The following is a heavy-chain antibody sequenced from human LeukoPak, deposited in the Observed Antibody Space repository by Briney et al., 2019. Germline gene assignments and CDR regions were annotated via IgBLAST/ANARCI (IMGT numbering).Heavy chain of an antibody. J-gene: IGHJ4*02. CDR1: GFTFSSYA. V-gene: IGHV3-23*01. D-gene: IGHD4-17*01. CDR2: ISGSGGST. CDR3: AKGVSYGDSRRDYFDY. Sequence: GGSLRLSCAASGFTFSSYAMSWVRQAPGKGLEWVSAISGSGGSTYYADSVKGRFTISRDNSKNTLYLQMNSLRAEDTAVYYCAKGVSYGDSRRDYFDYWGQGTLVTVCS.